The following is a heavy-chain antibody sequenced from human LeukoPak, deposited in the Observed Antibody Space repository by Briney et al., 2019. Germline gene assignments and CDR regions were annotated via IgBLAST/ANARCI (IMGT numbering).Heavy chain of an antibody. D-gene: IGHD1-26*01. CDR2: IGSNGVTK. CDR3: ATPSREVS. J-gene: IGHJ4*02. V-gene: IGHV3-30*02. CDR1: GFSFSTYG. Sequence: GGSLRLSCAASGFSFSTYGMHWVRQAPGKGLEWVASIGSNGVTKYYGDSVKGRFTISRDNSKNMLFLQMNSLRGEDTAVYYCATPSREVSWGKGTLVTVSS.